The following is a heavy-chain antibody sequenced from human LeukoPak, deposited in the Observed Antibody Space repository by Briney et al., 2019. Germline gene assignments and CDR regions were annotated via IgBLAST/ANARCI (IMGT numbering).Heavy chain of an antibody. D-gene: IGHD2-8*01. J-gene: IGHJ4*02. CDR2: IFPKSGGT. CDR3: ARGRAVNTKSADY. V-gene: IGHV1-2*02. Sequence: GASVKVSCKTFGYTFTGHYIHWVRQAPGQGLEWMGWIFPKSGGTYYAQRFQGRVTMTRDTSISTAYMELTSLRSDDTAVYYCARGRAVNTKSADYWGQGTLATVSS. CDR1: GYTFTGHY.